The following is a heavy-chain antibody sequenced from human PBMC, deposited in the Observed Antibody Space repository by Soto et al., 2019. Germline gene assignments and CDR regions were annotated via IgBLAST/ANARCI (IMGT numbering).Heavy chain of an antibody. J-gene: IGHJ2*01. Sequence: GGSLRLSCAASGFSFSSYSMNWVRQAPGKGLEWVSYFSSSSSTTYYADSVKGRFTISRDNAKNSLYLQMNSLRDEDTAVYYCAREAQYSGSYTNWYFDLWGRGTLVTVYS. V-gene: IGHV3-48*02. CDR3: AREAQYSGSYTNWYFDL. CDR2: FSSSSSTT. CDR1: GFSFSSYS. D-gene: IGHD1-26*01.